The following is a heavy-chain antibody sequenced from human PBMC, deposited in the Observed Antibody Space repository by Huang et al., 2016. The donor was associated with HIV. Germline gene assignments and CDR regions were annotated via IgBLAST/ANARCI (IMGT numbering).Heavy chain of an antibody. D-gene: IGHD1-26*01. V-gene: IGHV3-7*01. J-gene: IGHJ3*02. Sequence: EVQLVESGGNLVQRGGSLRLSCAASGFTFRRHWISWVRQAPGKGLDWVANIKQDGGEKYYVDSVKGRFTISRDNAKNSLYLQMNSLRAEDTAVYYCARNGIVGVHDAFDIWGQGTMVTVSS. CDR1: GFTFRRHW. CDR2: IKQDGGEK. CDR3: ARNGIVGVHDAFDI.